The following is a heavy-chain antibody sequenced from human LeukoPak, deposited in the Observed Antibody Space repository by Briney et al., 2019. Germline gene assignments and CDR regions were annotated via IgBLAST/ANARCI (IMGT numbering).Heavy chain of an antibody. J-gene: IGHJ4*02. CDR1: GYTLTSYG. Sequence: GASVKVSCKASGYTLTSYGISWVRQAPGQGLEWMRWISAYNGNTNYAQKLQGRVTMTTDTSTSTAYMELRSLRSDDTAVYYCARVRSTAMVFDYWGQGTLVTVSS. V-gene: IGHV1-18*01. CDR2: ISAYNGNT. CDR3: ARVRSTAMVFDY. D-gene: IGHD5-18*01.